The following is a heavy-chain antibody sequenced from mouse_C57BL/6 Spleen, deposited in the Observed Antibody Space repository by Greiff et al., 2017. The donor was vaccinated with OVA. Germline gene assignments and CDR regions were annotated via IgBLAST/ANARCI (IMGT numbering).Heavy chain of an antibody. J-gene: IGHJ4*01. CDR1: GFSLTSYG. CDR2: IWSGGST. CDR3: ARKSYGNYEGAMDY. D-gene: IGHD2-10*02. V-gene: IGHV2-2*01. Sequence: QVHVKQSGPGLVQPSQSLSITCTVSGFSLTSYGVHWVRQSPGKGLEWLGVIWSGGSTDYNAAFISRLSISKDNSKSQVFFKLNSLQADDTAIYYCARKSYGNYEGAMDYWGQGTSVTVSS.